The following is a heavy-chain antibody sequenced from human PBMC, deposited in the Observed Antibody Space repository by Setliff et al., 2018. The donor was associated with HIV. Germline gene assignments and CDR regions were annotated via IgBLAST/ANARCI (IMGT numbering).Heavy chain of an antibody. Sequence: SETLSLTCTVSGGSMSSYYWSWIRQPAGKGLEWIGRVLTSGSTHYNPSLRSRVTISIDTSKNQFSLNLRSVTAADTAVYYCARDPPGYGDSKDYWGQGTLVTVSS. CDR2: VLTSGST. CDR1: GGSMSSYY. J-gene: IGHJ4*02. CDR3: ARDPPGYGDSKDY. D-gene: IGHD4-17*01. V-gene: IGHV4-4*07.